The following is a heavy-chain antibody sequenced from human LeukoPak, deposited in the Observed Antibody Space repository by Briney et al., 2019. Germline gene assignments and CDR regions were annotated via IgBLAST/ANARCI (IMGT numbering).Heavy chain of an antibody. CDR2: IIPIFGTA. Sequence: SVKVSCKASGGTFSSYAISWVRQAPGQGLEWMGGIIPIFGTANYAQKFQGRVTMTRDVSTSTVYMELNSLRAEDTAVYYCAKENYGSGPNNFDYWGQGTLVTVSS. D-gene: IGHD3-10*01. J-gene: IGHJ4*02. CDR3: AKENYGSGPNNFDY. CDR1: GGTFSSYA. V-gene: IGHV1-69*05.